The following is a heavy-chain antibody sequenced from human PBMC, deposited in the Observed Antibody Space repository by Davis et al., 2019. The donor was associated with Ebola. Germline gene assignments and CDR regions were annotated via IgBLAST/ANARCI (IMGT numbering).Heavy chain of an antibody. D-gene: IGHD3-3*01. J-gene: IGHJ4*02. CDR3: ARGRDFWRN. CDR2: INHSGST. CDR1: GGSFSGHY. V-gene: IGHV4-34*01. Sequence: MPSETLSLTCAVYGGSFSGHYWSWIRQPPGKGLEWIGEINHSGSTHYNPSLKSRVTISVDTSKNQFSLKLSSVTAADTAVYYCARGRDFWRNWGQGTLVTVSS.